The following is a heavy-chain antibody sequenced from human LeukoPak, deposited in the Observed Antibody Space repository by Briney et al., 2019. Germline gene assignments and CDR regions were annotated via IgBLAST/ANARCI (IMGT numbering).Heavy chain of an antibody. CDR1: GFTFSSYW. V-gene: IGHV3-7*01. Sequence: GGSLRLSCAASGFTFSSYWMSWVRQAPGKGLEWVANIKQDGSEKYYVDSVKGRFTISRDNAKNSLYLRMNSLRAEDTAVYYCARAPVAAGTRLGLFDYWGQGTLVTVSS. CDR2: IKQDGSEK. D-gene: IGHD6-13*01. J-gene: IGHJ4*02. CDR3: ARAPVAAGTRLGLFDY.